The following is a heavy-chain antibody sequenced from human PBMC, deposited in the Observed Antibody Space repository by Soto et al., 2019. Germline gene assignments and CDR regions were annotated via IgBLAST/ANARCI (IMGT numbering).Heavy chain of an antibody. CDR1: GFSFGSYA. D-gene: IGHD3-3*01. Sequence: GGSLRLSCAASGFSFGSYALSWVRQAPGKGLEWVSTISGSDGKTFYADSVKGRFSISRDTSSSTLYLQLNSLRADDTAMYYCARWSYLDYWGQGTRVTVSS. V-gene: IGHV3-23*01. J-gene: IGHJ4*02. CDR3: ARWSYLDY. CDR2: ISGSDGKT.